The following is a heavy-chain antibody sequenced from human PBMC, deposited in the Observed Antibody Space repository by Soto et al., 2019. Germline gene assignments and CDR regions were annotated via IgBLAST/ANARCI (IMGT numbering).Heavy chain of an antibody. CDR3: ARAGAYYDFWSGFEL. Sequence: SETLSLTCTVSGGSISSYYWSWIRQPPGKGLEWIGYIYYSGSTNYNPSLKSRVTISVDTSKNQFSLKLSSVTAADTAVYYCARAGAYYDFWSGFELWGQGTLVTVS. J-gene: IGHJ4*01. CDR2: IYYSGST. D-gene: IGHD3-3*01. V-gene: IGHV4-59*01. CDR1: GGSISSYY.